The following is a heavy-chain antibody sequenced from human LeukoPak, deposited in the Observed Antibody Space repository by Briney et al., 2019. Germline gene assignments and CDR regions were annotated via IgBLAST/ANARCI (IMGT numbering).Heavy chain of an antibody. V-gene: IGHV4-34*01. CDR2: INHSGST. J-gene: IGHJ4*02. CDR1: GGSLSGYY. Sequence: PSETLSLTCAVYGGSLSGYYWSWIRQPPGKGLEWIGEINHSGSTNYNPSLKSRVTISVDTSKNQFSLKLSSVTAADTAVYYCARLQPVVVVAATVQDYWGQGTLVTVSS. CDR3: ARLQPVVVVAATVQDY. D-gene: IGHD2-15*01.